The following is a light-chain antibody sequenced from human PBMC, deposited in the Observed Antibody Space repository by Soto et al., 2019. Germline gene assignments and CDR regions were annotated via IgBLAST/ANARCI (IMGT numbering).Light chain of an antibody. Sequence: QSALTQPPSVSAAPGQKVTISCSGSSSNIGNNYVSWYQQLPGTAPKLLIYDNNKRPSGIPDRSSGSKSGTSATLGITGLQTGDEADYYCGTWDSSLSAYVFGTGTKVTVL. CDR1: SSNIGNNY. V-gene: IGLV1-51*01. J-gene: IGLJ1*01. CDR2: DNN. CDR3: GTWDSSLSAYV.